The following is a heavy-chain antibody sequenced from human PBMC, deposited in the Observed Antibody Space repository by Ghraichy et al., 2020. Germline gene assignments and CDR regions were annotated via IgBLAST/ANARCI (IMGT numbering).Heavy chain of an antibody. D-gene: IGHD4-23*01. V-gene: IGHV4-59*01. CDR3: ARESPVTTVVTLGSGWFDP. Sequence: SETLSLTCTVSGGSISSYYWSWIRQPPGKGLEWIGYIYYSGSTNYNPSLKSRVTISVDTSKNQFSLKLSSVTAADTAVYYCARESPVTTVVTLGSGWFDPWGQGTLVTVSS. J-gene: IGHJ5*02. CDR1: GGSISSYY. CDR2: IYYSGST.